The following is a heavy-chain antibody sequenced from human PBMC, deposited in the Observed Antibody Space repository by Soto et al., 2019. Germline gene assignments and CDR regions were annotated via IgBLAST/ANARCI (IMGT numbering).Heavy chain of an antibody. Sequence: EVQLVESGGGLVQPGGSLRLSCAASGFTFSSYSMNWVRQAPGKGLEWVSYISSSSSTIYYADSVKGRFTISRDNAKNALYRQMNSLRADDTAVYYCAKDKQGITSFGVASQGYFDYWGWGTLVTVCS. CDR3: AKDKQGITSFGVASQGYFDY. J-gene: IGHJ4*02. D-gene: IGHD3-3*01. CDR2: ISSSSSTI. V-gene: IGHV3-48*01. CDR1: GFTFSSYS.